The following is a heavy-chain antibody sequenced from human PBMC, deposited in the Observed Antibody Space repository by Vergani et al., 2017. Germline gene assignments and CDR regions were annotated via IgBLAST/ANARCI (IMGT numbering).Heavy chain of an antibody. Sequence: QVQLVQSGAEVKKPGASVKVSCKASGYTFTGYYIHWVRQAPGRGLEWMRWIHPNTGGTNYAQKFQGRVTATRDTSISTADMELRRLRSDATAVYYCARVGTTVTFDAFDIWGQGTMVTVSS. CDR2: IHPNTGGT. CDR3: ARVGTTVTFDAFDI. V-gene: IGHV1-2*02. CDR1: GYTFTGYY. D-gene: IGHD4-17*01. J-gene: IGHJ3*02.